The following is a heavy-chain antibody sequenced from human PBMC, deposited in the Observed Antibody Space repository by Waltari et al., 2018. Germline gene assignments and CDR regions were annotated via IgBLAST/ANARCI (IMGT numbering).Heavy chain of an antibody. CDR1: GGSISSYY. Sequence: QVQLQESGPGLVKPSETLSLTCPVSGGSISSYYCRWIRQPPRKGLEWIGYIYYSGSTNYNPSLKSRVTISVDTSKNQFSLKLSSVTAADTAVYYCARTPDTRMMGYYYMDVWGKGTTVTISS. V-gene: IGHV4-59*08. D-gene: IGHD2-15*01. CDR3: ARTPDTRMMGYYYMDV. CDR2: IYYSGST. J-gene: IGHJ6*03.